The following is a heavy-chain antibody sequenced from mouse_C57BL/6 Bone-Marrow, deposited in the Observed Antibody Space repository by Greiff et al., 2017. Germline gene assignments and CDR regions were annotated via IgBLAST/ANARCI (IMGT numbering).Heavy chain of an antibody. CDR1: GYTFTDYE. CDR3: ARRIPLDGYYWAGAMDY. Sequence: QVQLQQSGAELVRPGASVKLSCKASGYTFTDYEMHCVKQTPVHGLEWIGAFDPETCGTAYNLKFKGKATLTADNASSTAYMELRSLTSEDSAVYFCARRIPLDGYYWAGAMDYWGQGTSVTVSS. J-gene: IGHJ4*01. CDR2: FDPETCGT. D-gene: IGHD2-3*01. V-gene: IGHV1-23*01.